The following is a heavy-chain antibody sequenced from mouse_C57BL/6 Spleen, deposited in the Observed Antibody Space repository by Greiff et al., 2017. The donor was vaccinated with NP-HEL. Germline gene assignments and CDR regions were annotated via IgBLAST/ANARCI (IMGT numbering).Heavy chain of an antibody. Sequence: EVMLVESGGGLVKPGGSLKLSCAASGFTFSSYAMSWVRQTPEKRLEWVATISDGGSYTYYPDNVKGRFTISRDNAKNKLYLQMSHLKSEDTAMYYCARDSYYGSSYDYFDYWGQGTTLTVSS. CDR2: ISDGGSYT. CDR3: ARDSYYGSSYDYFDY. D-gene: IGHD1-1*01. J-gene: IGHJ2*01. V-gene: IGHV5-4*01. CDR1: GFTFSSYA.